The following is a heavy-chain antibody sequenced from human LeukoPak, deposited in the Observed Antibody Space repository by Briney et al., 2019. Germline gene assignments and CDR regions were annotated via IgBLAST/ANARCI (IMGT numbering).Heavy chain of an antibody. CDR2: IYHSGST. Sequence: PSGTLSLTCAVSGGSISSSNWWSWVRQPPGMGLEWIGEIYHSGSTNYNPSLKSRVTISVDKSKNQFSLKLSSVTAADTAVYYCARQGSSSWYTGWFDPWGQGTLVTVSS. CDR3: ARQGSSSWYTGWFDP. J-gene: IGHJ5*02. D-gene: IGHD6-13*01. CDR1: GGSISSSNW. V-gene: IGHV4-4*02.